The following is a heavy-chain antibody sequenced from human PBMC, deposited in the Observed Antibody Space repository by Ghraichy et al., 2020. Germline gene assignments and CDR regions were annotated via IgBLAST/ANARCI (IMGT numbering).Heavy chain of an antibody. D-gene: IGHD3-10*01. CDR1: GGSISSYC. Sequence: SETLSLTCTVSGGSISSYCCSWIRQPPGKGLEWIGYIYYSGSTKYNPSLKSRVTISGDTSKNHFSLRLTSVTAADTAVYYCATSTPRASPSYYGSGSPMEYDGMDVWGQGTTGTVSS. CDR3: ATSTPRASPSYYGSGSPMEYDGMDV. CDR2: IYYSGST. J-gene: IGHJ6*02. V-gene: IGHV4-59*08.